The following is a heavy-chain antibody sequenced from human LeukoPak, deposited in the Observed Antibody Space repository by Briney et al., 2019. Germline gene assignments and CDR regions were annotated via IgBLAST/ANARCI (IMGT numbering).Heavy chain of an antibody. CDR1: GYSISSGYY. CDR3: ARVQGLYYYYMDV. J-gene: IGHJ6*03. V-gene: IGHV4-38-2*02. Sequence: SETLSLTCTVSGYSISSGYYWGWIRQPPGKGLEWIGSIYHSGSTYYNPSLKSRVTISVETSKNQFSLKLSSVTAADTAVYYCARVQGLYYYYMDVWGKGTTVTISS. CDR2: IYHSGST. D-gene: IGHD3/OR15-3a*01.